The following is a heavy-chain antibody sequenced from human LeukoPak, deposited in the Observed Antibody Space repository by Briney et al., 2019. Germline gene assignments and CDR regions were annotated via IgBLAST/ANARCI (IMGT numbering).Heavy chain of an antibody. V-gene: IGHV3-48*04. Sequence: GGSLRLSCAASGFTFSNAWMNWVRQAPGKGLEWVSYISRSGNLIHYADSVKGRFTFSRDNDRKSLYVQMNSLRAADTAIYYCAREGGWNDFDYWGQGTLVTVSS. J-gene: IGHJ4*02. CDR2: ISRSGNLI. CDR1: GFTFSNAW. D-gene: IGHD1-1*01. CDR3: AREGGWNDFDY.